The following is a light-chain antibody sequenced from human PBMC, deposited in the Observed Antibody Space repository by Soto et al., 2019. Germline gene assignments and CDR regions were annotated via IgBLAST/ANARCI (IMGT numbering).Light chain of an antibody. Sequence: EILMTQSPATLSVSPGERDTLSCRASQSVSSNLAWYQQKPGHAPTLLIYGAYNRATGIPATFSGSGSGTEFTLTISSLKSEDFAVYYCQKYSNWPQWTFGQGTKVDIK. J-gene: IGKJ1*01. CDR1: QSVSSN. CDR2: GAY. V-gene: IGKV3-15*01. CDR3: QKYSNWPQWT.